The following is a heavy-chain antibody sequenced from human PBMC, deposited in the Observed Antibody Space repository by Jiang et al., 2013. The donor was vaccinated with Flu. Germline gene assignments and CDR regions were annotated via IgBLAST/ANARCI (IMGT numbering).Heavy chain of an antibody. D-gene: IGHD3-22*01. Sequence: ASGFTFSSYGMHWVRQAPGKGLEWVANIKQDGSEKYYVDSVKGRFTISRDNAKNSLYLQMNSLRAEDTAVYYCARGEGDSSPDYWGQGTLVTVSS. V-gene: IGHV3-7*03. CDR3: ARGEGDSSPDY. CDR2: IKQDGSEK. CDR1: GFTFSSYG. J-gene: IGHJ4*02.